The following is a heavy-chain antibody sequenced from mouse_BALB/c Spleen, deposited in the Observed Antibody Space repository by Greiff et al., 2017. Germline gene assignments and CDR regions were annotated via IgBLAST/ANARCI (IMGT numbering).Heavy chain of an antibody. Sequence: VQLQQSGPELVKPGASVKISCKASGYTFTSYVMHWVKQKPGQGLEWIGYINPYNDGTKYNEKFKGKATLTSDKSSSTAYMELSSLTSEDSAVYYCARSDTTVVAPFDYWGQGTTLTVSA. D-gene: IGHD1-1*01. V-gene: IGHV1-14*01. CDR3: ARSDTTVVAPFDY. CDR2: INPYNDGT. J-gene: IGHJ2*01. CDR1: GYTFTSYV.